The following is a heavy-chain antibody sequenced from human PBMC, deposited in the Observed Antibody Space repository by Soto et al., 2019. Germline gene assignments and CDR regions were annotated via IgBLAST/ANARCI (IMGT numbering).Heavy chain of an antibody. Sequence: SETLSLTCTVSGGSISSYYWSWIRQPPGKGLEWIGYIYHSGSTNYNPSLKSRVTISVDTSKNQFSLKLSSVTAADTAVYYCASRSMTTKFDYWGQGTLVTVSS. D-gene: IGHD4-17*01. V-gene: IGHV4-59*12. J-gene: IGHJ4*02. CDR3: ASRSMTTKFDY. CDR1: GGSISSYY. CDR2: IYHSGST.